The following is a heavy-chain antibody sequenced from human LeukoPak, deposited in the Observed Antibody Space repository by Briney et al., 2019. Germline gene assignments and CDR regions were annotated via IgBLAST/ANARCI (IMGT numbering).Heavy chain of an antibody. J-gene: IGHJ4*02. Sequence: GGSLRLSCAASGFTFSSYWMSWVRQAPGKGLEWVANIKQDGSEKYYVDSVKGRFTISRDNAKNSLYLQMNSLRAEDTAVYYCARARGSGSYLPPYYFDYWGQGTLVTVSS. CDR3: ARARGSGSYLPPYYFDY. CDR2: IKQDGSEK. D-gene: IGHD3-10*01. V-gene: IGHV3-7*01. CDR1: GFTFSSYW.